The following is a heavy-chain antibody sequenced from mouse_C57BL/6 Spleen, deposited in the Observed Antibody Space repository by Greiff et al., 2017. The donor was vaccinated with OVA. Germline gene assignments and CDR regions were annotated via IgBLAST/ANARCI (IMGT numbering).Heavy chain of an antibody. V-gene: IGHV1-69*01. CDR1: GYTFTSYW. CDR3: ARFGPEEGY. Sequence: QVQLQQPGAELVMPGASVKLSCKASGYTFTSYWMHWVKQRPGQGLEWIGEIDPSDSYTNYNQKFKGKSTLTVDKSSSTAYMQLSSLASEDSAVYYCARFGPEEGYWGQGTTLTVSS. CDR2: IDPSDSYT. J-gene: IGHJ2*01.